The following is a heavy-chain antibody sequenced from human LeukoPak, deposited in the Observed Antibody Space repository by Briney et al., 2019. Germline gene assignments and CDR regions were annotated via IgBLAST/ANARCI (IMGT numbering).Heavy chain of an antibody. CDR1: GFTFRSCE. J-gene: IGHJ5*02. CDR3: AKGVGSGWYPGFDP. V-gene: IGHV3-23*01. Sequence: GGSLRLSCAASGFTFRSCELSWVRQAPAKGLEWVSYISSSGSIIYYADSVKGRFTISRDNSKNTLYLQMNSLRAEDTAVYYCAKGVGSGWYPGFDPWGQGTLVTVSS. D-gene: IGHD6-19*01. CDR2: ISSSGSII.